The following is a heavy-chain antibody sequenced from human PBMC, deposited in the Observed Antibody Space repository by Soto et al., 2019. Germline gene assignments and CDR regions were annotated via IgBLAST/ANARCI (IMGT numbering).Heavy chain of an antibody. Sequence: QVHLQQWGAGLLKPSETLSLTCSVSTGSFNDYYWTWIRQPPGKGLEWVGEINHRGSAKYSPFFNSQITISVDSSKSQFSRNLTSVTAADTAVYYCARGRIHNSGWYGYFNHWAQGTLVTVSA. J-gene: IGHJ1*01. CDR1: TGSFNDYY. CDR2: INHRGSA. V-gene: IGHV4-34*01. D-gene: IGHD6-19*01. CDR3: ARGRIHNSGWYGYFNH.